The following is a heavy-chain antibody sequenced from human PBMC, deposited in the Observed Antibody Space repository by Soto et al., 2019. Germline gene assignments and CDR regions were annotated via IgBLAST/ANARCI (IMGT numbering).Heavy chain of an antibody. CDR1: GYTFINHG. Sequence: QVQLVQSGGEVKKPGESVKVSCKPSGYTFINHGISWVRQAPGQGLDWMGWISGHNGKTNYAQKFQGRGTMTTDTSTSTAFMELRSLRSDDTAVYYCARDSYPLAYFFDYWGQGTLVSVAS. CDR3: ARDSYPLAYFFDY. CDR2: ISGHNGKT. V-gene: IGHV1-18*04. J-gene: IGHJ4*02.